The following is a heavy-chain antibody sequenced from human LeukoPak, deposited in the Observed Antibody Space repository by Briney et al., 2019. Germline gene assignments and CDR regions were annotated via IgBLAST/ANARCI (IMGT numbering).Heavy chain of an antibody. CDR3: ARGPYYYGSGSYLLKPYYFDY. CDR2: INHSGST. V-gene: IGHV4-34*01. Sequence: SETLSLTCAVYGGSFSGYYWSWIRQPPGKGLEWIGEINHSGSTNYSPSLKSRVTISVDTSKNQFSLKLSSVTAADTAVYYCARGPYYYGSGSYLLKPYYFDYWGQGTLVTVSS. J-gene: IGHJ4*02. CDR1: GGSFSGYY. D-gene: IGHD3-10*01.